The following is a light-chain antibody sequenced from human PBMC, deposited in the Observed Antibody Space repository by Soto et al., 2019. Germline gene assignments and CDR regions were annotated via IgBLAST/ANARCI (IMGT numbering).Light chain of an antibody. CDR2: KAS. CDR3: QQYKSYPYT. V-gene: IGKV1-5*03. J-gene: IGKJ2*01. CDR1: QSISSW. Sequence: DIQMTQSPSTLSASVGDRVTITCRASQSISSWLAWYQQKPGKAPKLLMYKASSLESGVPSRFSGSGSGTEFTLTISSLQPDDFATYHCQQYKSYPYTFGQGTKLEIK.